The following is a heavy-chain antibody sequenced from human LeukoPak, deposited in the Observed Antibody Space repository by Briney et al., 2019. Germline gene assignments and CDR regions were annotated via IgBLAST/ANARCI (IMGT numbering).Heavy chain of an antibody. CDR1: GGSVSNYY. CDR3: ARRDSGSYSY. Sequence: SETLSLTCSVSGGSVSNYYWSWIRQPPGKGLEWIGYIYYTGRTNYNPSLKGRVTISVDTSQNQFSLKLSSVTAADTAVYYCARRDSGSYSYWGQGTLVTVSS. CDR2: IYYTGRT. D-gene: IGHD1-26*01. J-gene: IGHJ4*02. V-gene: IGHV4-59*08.